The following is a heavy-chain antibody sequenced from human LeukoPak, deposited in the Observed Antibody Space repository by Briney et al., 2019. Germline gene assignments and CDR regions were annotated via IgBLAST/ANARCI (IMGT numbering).Heavy chain of an antibody. CDR2: INHSGST. Sequence: SETLSLTCAAYGGSFSGYYWSWIRQPPGKGLEWIGEINHSGSTNYNPSLKSRVTISVDTSRNQFSLKLSSVTAADTAVYYCARGLTTTWGQGTLVTVSS. CDR1: GGSFSGYY. J-gene: IGHJ5*02. V-gene: IGHV4-34*01. CDR3: ARGLTTT. D-gene: IGHD4-4*01.